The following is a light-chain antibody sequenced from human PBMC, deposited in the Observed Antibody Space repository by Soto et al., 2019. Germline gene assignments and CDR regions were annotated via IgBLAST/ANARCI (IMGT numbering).Light chain of an antibody. V-gene: IGLV2-14*01. J-gene: IGLJ1*01. CDR2: EVR. Sequence: QSALTQPASVSGSPGQSITISCTGTSSDVGGYNYVSWYQQHPGKAPKLMIYEVRNRPSGVSNRFSGSKSGSTASLIISRLQTEDEADYYCVSYTDSTTYVFGTGTKVTVL. CDR3: VSYTDSTTYV. CDR1: SSDVGGYNY.